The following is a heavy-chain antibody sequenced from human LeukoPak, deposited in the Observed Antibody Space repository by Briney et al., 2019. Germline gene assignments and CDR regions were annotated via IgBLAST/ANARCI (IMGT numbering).Heavy chain of an antibody. D-gene: IGHD6-19*01. V-gene: IGHV3-48*02. CDR3: ARSVIAVAGYDAFDI. J-gene: IGHJ3*02. CDR1: GFTFSAYS. Sequence: GGSLRLSCAASGFTFSAYSMNWVRQAPGKGLDWVSYISSRSFTIYYADSVKGRFAISRDNAKNSLYLEMNSLRDEDTAVYYCARSVIAVAGYDAFDIWGQGTVVTVSS. CDR2: ISSRSFTI.